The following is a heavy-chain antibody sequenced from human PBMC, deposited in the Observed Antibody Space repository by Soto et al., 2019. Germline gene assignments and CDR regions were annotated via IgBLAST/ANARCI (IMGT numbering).Heavy chain of an antibody. CDR3: ARWGQNVPPYYLDY. CDR2: INADGGNT. CDR1: GYTFTSYY. D-gene: IGHD3-16*01. V-gene: IGHV1-46*01. J-gene: IGHJ4*02. Sequence: GASVKVSCKASGYTFTSYYMHWVRQAPGQGLEWMGVINADGGNTGYAQKFQGRVTMTRDTSTNTVYMEVSSLRSEDTAVYYCARWGQNVPPYYLDYWGQGTLVTVSS.